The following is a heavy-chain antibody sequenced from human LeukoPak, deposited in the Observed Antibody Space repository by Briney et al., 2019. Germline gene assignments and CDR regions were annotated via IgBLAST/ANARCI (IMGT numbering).Heavy chain of an antibody. CDR2: IFHSGSI. CDR1: GGSISRSDW. CDR3: SRENGAFSPFGY. Sequence: PSGTLSLTCAVSGGSISRSDWWSWVRQSPGKGLEWIGEIFHSGSIKYNPSLKSRVTISVDKSKNQFSLNLTSVTAADTAVYYCSRENGAFSPFGYWGQGTLVTVLS. V-gene: IGHV4-4*02. D-gene: IGHD2-8*01. J-gene: IGHJ4*02.